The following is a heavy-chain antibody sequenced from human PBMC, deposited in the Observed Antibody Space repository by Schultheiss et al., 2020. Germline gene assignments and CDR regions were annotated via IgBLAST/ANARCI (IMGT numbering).Heavy chain of an antibody. J-gene: IGHJ4*02. CDR2: ISYDGSNK. CDR1: GFTFSSYG. D-gene: IGHD5-24*01. V-gene: IGHV3-30*18. Sequence: GGSLRLSCAASGFTFSSYGMHWVRQAPGKGLEWVAVISYDGSNKYYADSVKGRFTISRDYSKNTLYLQMISLRDEDTAIYYCAKGRLEIIDPTEFDSWGQGTLVTVSS. CDR3: AKGRLEIIDPTEFDS.